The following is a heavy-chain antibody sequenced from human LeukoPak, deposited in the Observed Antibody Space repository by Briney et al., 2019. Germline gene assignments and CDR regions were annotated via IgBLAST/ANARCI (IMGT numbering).Heavy chain of an antibody. CDR3: AKVKKYSYYYGSGTASPFDY. D-gene: IGHD3-10*01. Sequence: GGSLRLSCAASGFTFSSYAMSWVRQAPGKGLEWVSAISGSGGSTYYADSVKGRFTISRDNSKNTLYLQMKSLRAGDTGVYYCAKVKKYSYYYGSGTASPFDYWGQGTLVTVSS. J-gene: IGHJ4*02. V-gene: IGHV3-23*01. CDR1: GFTFSSYA. CDR2: ISGSGGST.